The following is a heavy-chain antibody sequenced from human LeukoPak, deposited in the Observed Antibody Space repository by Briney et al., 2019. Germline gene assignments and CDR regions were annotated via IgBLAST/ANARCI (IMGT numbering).Heavy chain of an antibody. CDR1: GFTFSSYA. CDR2: ISGSGGST. D-gene: IGHD3-16*01. Sequence: GGSLRLSCAASGFTFSSYAMSWVRQAPGKGLEWVSAISGSGGSTYYADSVKGRFTISRDNSKNTLYLQMNSLRAEDTAVYFCAREGGLGYYYYMDVWGKGTTVTISS. V-gene: IGHV3-23*01. J-gene: IGHJ6*03. CDR3: AREGGLGYYYYMDV.